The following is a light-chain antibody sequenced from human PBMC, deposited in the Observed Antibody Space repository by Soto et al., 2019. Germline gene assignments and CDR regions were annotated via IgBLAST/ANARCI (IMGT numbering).Light chain of an antibody. CDR1: NSNIGRHT. Sequence: QSVLTQPPSASGTPGQRVTISCSGSNSNIGRHTVNWYQQLPGTAPKLLIYTDNQRPSGVPDRFSESKSGTSASLAISGLQSEEEAEYYCAAWDDSLQAWVFGGGTKVTVL. CDR3: AAWDDSLQAWV. J-gene: IGLJ3*02. V-gene: IGLV1-44*01. CDR2: TDN.